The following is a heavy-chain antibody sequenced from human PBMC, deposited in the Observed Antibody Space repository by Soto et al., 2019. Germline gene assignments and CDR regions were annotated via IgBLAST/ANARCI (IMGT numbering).Heavy chain of an antibody. V-gene: IGHV4-61*01. D-gene: IGHD7-27*01. J-gene: IGHJ4*02. CDR1: GGSVSSPKYF. Sequence: QMQLQESGPGLVKPSETLSLAYTVSGGSVSSPKYFWSWIRQPPGKGLEWVAYIYNNGKTNYNPSLKSRATISVDTAKNQCSLKLTSVTGADSAVYFCARTVMPVGNLPAFDHWGQGVLVTVSS. CDR3: ARTVMPVGNLPAFDH. CDR2: IYNNGKT.